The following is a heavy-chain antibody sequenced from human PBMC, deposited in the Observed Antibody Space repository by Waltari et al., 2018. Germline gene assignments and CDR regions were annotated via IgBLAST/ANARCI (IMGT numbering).Heavy chain of an antibody. CDR2: ISGSGGST. D-gene: IGHD3-3*01. CDR1: GFTFSSYA. V-gene: IGHV3-23*01. J-gene: IGHJ6*02. CDR3: AKEKRWAIFVGKYYYYGMDV. Sequence: EVQLLESGGGLVQPGGSLRLSCAASGFTFSSYAMSWVRQAPGKGLEWVSAISGSGGSTYYADSGKGWLTIPRDNAKNTLYLQRNSLRAEDTAVYYCAKEKRWAIFVGKYYYYGMDVWGQGTTVTVSS.